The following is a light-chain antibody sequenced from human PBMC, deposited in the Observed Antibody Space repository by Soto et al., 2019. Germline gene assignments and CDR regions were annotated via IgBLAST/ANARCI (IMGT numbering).Light chain of an antibody. J-gene: IGKJ4*01. V-gene: IGKV1-5*03. CDR2: KAS. Sequence: DIPMTQSPSTLSASVGDRVTITCRASQSISSWLAWYQQKPGKAPNLLIYKASSLESGVPSRFSGSGSGTEFTLTISSLQPDDFATYYCQQYDSYPLTFGGGTKVEI. CDR1: QSISSW. CDR3: QQYDSYPLT.